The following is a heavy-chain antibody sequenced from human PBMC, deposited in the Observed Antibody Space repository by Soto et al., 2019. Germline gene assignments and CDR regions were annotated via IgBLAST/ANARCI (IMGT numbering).Heavy chain of an antibody. CDR1: GYTFASYY. Sequence: ASVKVSCKASGYTFASYYMHWARQAPGQGLEWMGIINPSGGSTSYAQKFQGRVTMTRDTSTSTVYMELSSLRSEDTAVYYCARESPQGYYDFWSGYLGYFDYWGQGTLVTVSS. J-gene: IGHJ4*02. CDR2: INPSGGST. V-gene: IGHV1-46*01. CDR3: ARESPQGYYDFWSGYLGYFDY. D-gene: IGHD3-3*01.